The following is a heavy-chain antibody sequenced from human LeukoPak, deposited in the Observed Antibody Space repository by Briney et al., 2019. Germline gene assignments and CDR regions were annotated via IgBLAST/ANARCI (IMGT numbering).Heavy chain of an antibody. CDR2: IDPEYDAT. J-gene: IGHJ4*02. D-gene: IGHD2-2*01. CDR3: ATIGDQRVLLY. V-gene: IGHV1-69-2*01. CDR1: GYIFTDYY. Sequence: ASVKVSCKASGYIFTDYYMHWVRQTPGKGLQWMGRIDPEYDATIYGDDFQGGVTMRTDPSTDTAYMELSGLTSEDTGVYYCATIGDQRVLLYWGQGTPVTVSS.